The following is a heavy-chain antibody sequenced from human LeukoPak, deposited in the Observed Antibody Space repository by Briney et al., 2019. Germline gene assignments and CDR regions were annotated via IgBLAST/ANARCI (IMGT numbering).Heavy chain of an antibody. CDR2: IRERGGST. V-gene: IGHV3-23*01. CDR3: AKRGVVIRGLLVIGYHQEAYHYDF. CDR1: GISLSNYA. J-gene: IGHJ4*02. D-gene: IGHD3-10*01. Sequence: GGSLRLSCVVSGISLSNYAMTWVRQAPGKGLEWVSYIRERGGSTTYADSVKGRFTISRDTSLNTLYLQMNNLRAEDTAVYFCAKRGVVIRGLLVIGYHQEAYHYDFWGQGVLVTVSS.